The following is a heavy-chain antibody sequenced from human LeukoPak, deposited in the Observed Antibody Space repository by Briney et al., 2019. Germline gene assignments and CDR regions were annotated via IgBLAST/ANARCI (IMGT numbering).Heavy chain of an antibody. J-gene: IGHJ5*02. Sequence: ASVKVSCKASGYTFTRYGISWVRQAPGQGLEWMGWISAYNGNTNYAQKLQGRVTMTTDTSTSTAYMELRSLRSDDTAVYYCARVSRYCSSTSCNFARFDPWGQGTLVTVSS. V-gene: IGHV1-18*01. CDR2: ISAYNGNT. D-gene: IGHD2-2*01. CDR1: GYTFTRYG. CDR3: ARVSRYCSSTSCNFARFDP.